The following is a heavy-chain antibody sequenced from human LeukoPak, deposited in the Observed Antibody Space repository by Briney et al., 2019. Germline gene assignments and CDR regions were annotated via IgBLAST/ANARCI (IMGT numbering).Heavy chain of an antibody. CDR3: ARDKYYYDSSGYSGPSDY. CDR1: GGTFSSYA. J-gene: IGHJ4*02. V-gene: IGHV1-69*13. CDR2: IIPIFGTA. D-gene: IGHD3-22*01. Sequence: ASVKVSCKASGGTFSSYAISWVRQAPGQGLEWMGGIIPIFGTANHAQKFQGRVTITADESTSTAYMELSSLRSEDTAVYYCARDKYYYDSSGYSGPSDYWGQGTLVTVSS.